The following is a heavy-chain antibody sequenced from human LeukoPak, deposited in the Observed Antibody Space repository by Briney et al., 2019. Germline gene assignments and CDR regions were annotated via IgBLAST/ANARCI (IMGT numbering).Heavy chain of an antibody. CDR3: AKASYCSSGVCSTPD. J-gene: IGHJ4*02. CDR1: GFIFDDYA. V-gene: IGHV3-43D*03. CDR2: IGWDGSNT. Sequence: GGSLRLSCAASGFIFDDYAMHWVRQAPGQGLEWVSLIGWDGSNTYYADSVKGRFTISRDNSKNSLYLQMNSLRPEDTAFYYCAKASYCSSGVCSTPDWGQGTLVTVSS. D-gene: IGHD2-8*01.